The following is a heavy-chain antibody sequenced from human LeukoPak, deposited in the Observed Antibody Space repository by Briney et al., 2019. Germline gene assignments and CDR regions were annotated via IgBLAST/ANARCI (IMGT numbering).Heavy chain of an antibody. CDR2: IYTSGST. Sequence: PSQTLSLTCTVSGGSISSGSYYWSWIRQPAGKGLEWIGRIYTSGSTNYNPSLKSRVTISVDTSKNQFSLKLSSVTAADTAVYYCAREKGDYYYGMDVWGQGTTVTVSS. J-gene: IGHJ6*02. CDR1: GGSISSGSYY. V-gene: IGHV4-61*02. CDR3: AREKGDYYYGMDV.